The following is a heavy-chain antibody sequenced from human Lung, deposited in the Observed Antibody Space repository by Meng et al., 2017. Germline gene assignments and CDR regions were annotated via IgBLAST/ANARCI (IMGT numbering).Heavy chain of an antibody. D-gene: IGHD4-11*01. CDR1: GGSLCDYY. CDR2: INHSGST. CDR3: ARGPTTMAHDFDY. J-gene: IGHJ4*02. Sequence: QVLLKGWGAGLLKPSGTLFLTCVVSGGSLCDYYWSWIRQPPGKGLEWIGEINHSGSTNYNPSLESRATISVDTSQNNLSLKLSSVTAADSAVYDCARGPTTMAHDFDYWGQGTLVTVSS. V-gene: IGHV4-34*01.